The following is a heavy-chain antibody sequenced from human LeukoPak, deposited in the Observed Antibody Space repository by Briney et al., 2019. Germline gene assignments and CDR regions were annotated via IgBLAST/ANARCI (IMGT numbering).Heavy chain of an antibody. V-gene: IGHV4-59*13. CDR3: ARPYDDPSGYYYGMDV. J-gene: IGHJ6*02. Sequence: PSETLSLTCTVSGGTISIYYWKWIRQPPGRGLECIGYIHYSGRTNYNPSLKSRVTMSLDTSKNEFSLKLSSVTAADTAVYYCARPYDDPSGYYYGMDVWGQGTTVTVSS. D-gene: IGHD1-1*01. CDR2: IHYSGRT. CDR1: GGTISIYY.